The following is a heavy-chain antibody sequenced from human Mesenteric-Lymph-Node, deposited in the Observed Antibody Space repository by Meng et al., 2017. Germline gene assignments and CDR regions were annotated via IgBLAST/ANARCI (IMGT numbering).Heavy chain of an antibody. J-gene: IGHJ3*02. CDR2: ISDIAGT. CDR1: GDFISSYY. CDR3: ATGTKPEEPSIAVAGTAFDI. V-gene: IGHV4-59*01. Sequence: GSLRLSCSVSGDFISSYYWSWIRQIPGKGLEWIGFISDIAGTDYNPSLKSRVTILIDKSKKQFSLKLSSVTAADTAVYYCATGTKPEEPSIAVAGTAFDIWGQGTMVTVSS. D-gene: IGHD6-19*01.